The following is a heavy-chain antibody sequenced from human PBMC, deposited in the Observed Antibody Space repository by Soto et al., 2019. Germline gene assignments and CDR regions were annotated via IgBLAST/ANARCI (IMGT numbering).Heavy chain of an antibody. V-gene: IGHV4-31*03. D-gene: IGHD3-10*01. CDR1: GGSISSGGYY. CDR2: IYYSGST. J-gene: IGHJ4*02. Sequence: SETLSLTCTVSGGSISSGGYYWSWIRQHPGKGLEWIGNIYYSGSTYYNPSLKSRVTISVDTSKNQFSLKLSSVTAADTAVYYCAKGGSGSYDYWGQGTLVTVSS. CDR3: AKGGSGSYDY.